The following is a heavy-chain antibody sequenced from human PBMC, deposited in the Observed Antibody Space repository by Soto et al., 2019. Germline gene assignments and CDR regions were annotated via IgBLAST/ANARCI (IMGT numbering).Heavy chain of an antibody. J-gene: IGHJ4*02. D-gene: IGHD3-22*01. Sequence: RQAPGQGLEWMGGIIPLFGTANYAQKFQGRVTITADEPTSTAYMELSSLKPEDSALYYCARGWGHDSSDYYYAYWGQGTLVTVSS. CDR3: ARGWGHDSSDYYYAY. V-gene: IGHV1-69*01. CDR2: IIPLFGTA.